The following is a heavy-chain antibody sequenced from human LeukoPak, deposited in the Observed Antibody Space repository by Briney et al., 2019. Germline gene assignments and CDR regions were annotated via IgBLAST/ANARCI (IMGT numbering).Heavy chain of an antibody. Sequence: SSETLSLTCTVSGGSISSYYWSWIRQPAGKGLEWVGRIYTSGSTNYNPSLKSRVTMSVDTSKNQFSLKLSSVTAADTAVYYCARDRKYSYGYCGMDVWGQGTTVTVSS. CDR2: IYTSGST. D-gene: IGHD5-18*01. CDR1: GGSISSYY. CDR3: ARDRKYSYGYCGMDV. V-gene: IGHV4-4*07. J-gene: IGHJ6*02.